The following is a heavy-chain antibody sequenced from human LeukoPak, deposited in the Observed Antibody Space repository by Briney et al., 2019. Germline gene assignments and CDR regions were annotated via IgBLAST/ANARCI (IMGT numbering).Heavy chain of an antibody. CDR2: ISGSGGST. V-gene: IGHV3-23*01. D-gene: IGHD6-19*01. CDR3: AKSSSGWYVWFDY. CDR1: GFTFSSYA. J-gene: IGHJ4*02. Sequence: GGSLRLSCAASGFTFSSYAMSWVRQAPGKGLEWVSAISGSGGSTCYADSVKGRFTISRDNSKNTLYLQMSSLRAEDTAVYYCAKSSSGWYVWFDYWGQGTLVTVSS.